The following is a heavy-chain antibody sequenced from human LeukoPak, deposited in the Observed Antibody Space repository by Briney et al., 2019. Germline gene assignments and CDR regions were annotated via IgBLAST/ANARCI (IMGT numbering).Heavy chain of an antibody. V-gene: IGHV3-7*01. CDR3: ARSTRRGVIIMRLYAFDI. Sequence: GGSLRLSCAASGFTFSSYWMSWVRQAPVKGLEWVANIKQDGSEKYYVDSVKGRFTISRDNAKNSLYLQMNSLRAEDTAVYYCARSTRRGVIIMRLYAFDIWGQGTMVTVSS. J-gene: IGHJ3*02. CDR2: IKQDGSEK. CDR1: GFTFSSYW. D-gene: IGHD3-10*01.